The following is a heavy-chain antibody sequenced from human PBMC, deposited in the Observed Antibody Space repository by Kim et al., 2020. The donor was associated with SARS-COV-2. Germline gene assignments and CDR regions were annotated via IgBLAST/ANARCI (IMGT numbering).Heavy chain of an antibody. CDR1: GGSVSSGSYY. J-gene: IGHJ4*02. CDR3: ARYNWNAGAADY. V-gene: IGHV4-61*01. CDR2: IYYSGST. Sequence: SETLSLTCTVSGGSVSSGSYYWSWIRQPPGKGLEWIGYIYYSGSTNYNPSLKSRVTISVDTSKNQFSLKLSSVTAADTAVYYCARYNWNAGAADYWGQGTLVTVSS. D-gene: IGHD1-1*01.